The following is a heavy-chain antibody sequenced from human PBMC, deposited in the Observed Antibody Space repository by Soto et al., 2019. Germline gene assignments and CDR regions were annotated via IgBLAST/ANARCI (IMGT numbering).Heavy chain of an antibody. CDR2: IIPIFGTA. Sequence: QVQLVQSGAEVKKPGSSVKVSCKASGGTFSSYAISWVRQAPGQGLEWMGGIIPIFGTANYAQKFQGRVTITADESTSTAYMELSSLRSEDMAVYYCARGPMIVVANDWYFDLWGRGTLFTVSS. CDR1: GGTFSSYA. J-gene: IGHJ2*01. V-gene: IGHV1-69*01. CDR3: ARGPMIVVANDWYFDL. D-gene: IGHD3-22*01.